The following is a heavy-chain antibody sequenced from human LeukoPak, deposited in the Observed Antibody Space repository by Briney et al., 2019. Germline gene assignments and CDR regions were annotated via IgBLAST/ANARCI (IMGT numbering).Heavy chain of an antibody. V-gene: IGHV3-9*01. D-gene: IGHD3-22*01. CDR1: GFKLDGYA. CDR2: ISWNSGNI. CDR3: AKGMIVMAFDI. J-gene: IGHJ3*02. Sequence: GRSLRLSCAASGFKLDGYAMHWVRHAPGKGLEWVSGISWNSGNIGYADSVNGRFTISGDNAKNSLYLQMNSLRPEDTALYYCAKGMIVMAFDIWGPRTMVTVSS.